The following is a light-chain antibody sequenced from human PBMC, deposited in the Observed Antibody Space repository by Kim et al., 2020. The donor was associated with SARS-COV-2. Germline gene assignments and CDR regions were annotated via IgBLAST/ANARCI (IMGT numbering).Light chain of an antibody. J-gene: IGLJ3*02. CDR3: CSYAGSSNWV. CDR1: KSGVEGYNL. CDR2: EVS. Sequence: QSYTSSRTGTKSGVEGYNLVSEYKQHPGKAPKLMIYEVSKRPSGVANRSSGSKSGNTSSLTISELQAEDEADYYCCSYAGSSNWVFGGGTQLTVL. V-gene: IGLV2-23*02.